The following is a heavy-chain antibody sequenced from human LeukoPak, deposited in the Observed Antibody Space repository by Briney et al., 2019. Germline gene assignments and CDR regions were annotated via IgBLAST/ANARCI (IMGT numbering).Heavy chain of an antibody. CDR3: ARADDSSGYIFDY. Sequence: SVKVSCKASGGTFSSYAISWVRQAPGQGLEWMGRIIPILGIANYAQKSQGRVTITADKSTSTAYMELSSLRSEDTAVYYCARADDSSGYIFDYWGQGTLVTVSS. CDR2: IIPILGIA. D-gene: IGHD3-22*01. J-gene: IGHJ4*02. V-gene: IGHV1-69*04. CDR1: GGTFSSYA.